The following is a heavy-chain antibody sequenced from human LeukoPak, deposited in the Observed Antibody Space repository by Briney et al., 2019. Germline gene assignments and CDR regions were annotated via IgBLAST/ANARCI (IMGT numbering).Heavy chain of an antibody. J-gene: IGHJ4*02. Sequence: SETLSLTCTVSGGSISRYYWSWIRQPPGKGLEWFGYISDSGTTNYNPSLKSRVTISVDTSKNQFSLKLSSVTAADTAVYYCARLLTYYYGRVDYWGQGTLVTVSS. D-gene: IGHD3-10*01. CDR1: GGSISRYY. V-gene: IGHV4-59*08. CDR2: ISDSGTT. CDR3: ARLLTYYYGRVDY.